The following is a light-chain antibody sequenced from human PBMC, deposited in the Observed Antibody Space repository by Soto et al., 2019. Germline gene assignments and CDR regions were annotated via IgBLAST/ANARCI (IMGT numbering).Light chain of an antibody. CDR2: EVS. CDR1: SIDVGGYNY. J-gene: IGLJ1*01. CDR3: SSYAGSNNSV. V-gene: IGLV2-8*01. Sequence: QSALTQPPSASGSPGQSVTISCTGTSIDVGGYNYVSWYQQHPGKAPKLMIYEVSKRPSGVPDRFSGSKSGNTASLTVSGLQAEDEADYYCSSYAGSNNSVFGTGTKVTVL.